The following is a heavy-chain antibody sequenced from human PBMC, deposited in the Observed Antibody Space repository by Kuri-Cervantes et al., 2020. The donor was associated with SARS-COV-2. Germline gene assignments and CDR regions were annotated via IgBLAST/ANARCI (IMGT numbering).Heavy chain of an antibody. V-gene: IGHV1-46*01. Sequence: ASVKVSCNASGYPFTSYYMHWVRQAPGQGLEWMGIINPSGGSTSYAQKFQGRVTMTRDTSISTAYMELSRLRSDDTAVYYCARKSYDFWSGYPQTYYYYYMDVWGKGTTVTVSS. J-gene: IGHJ6*03. CDR2: INPSGGST. CDR3: ARKSYDFWSGYPQTYYYYYMDV. D-gene: IGHD3-3*01. CDR1: GYPFTSYY.